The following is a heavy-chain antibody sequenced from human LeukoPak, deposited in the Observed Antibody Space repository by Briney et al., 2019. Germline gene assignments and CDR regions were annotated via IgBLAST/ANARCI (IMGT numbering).Heavy chain of an antibody. CDR3: ASLVETVGAIRW. CDR1: GGSISSYY. Sequence: SETLSLTCTVSGGSISSYYWSWIRQPPGKGLEWIGYIYYSGSTNYNPSLKSRVTISVDTSKNQFSLELSSVTAADTAVYYCASLVETVGAIRWWGQGTLVTVSS. D-gene: IGHD1-26*01. CDR2: IYYSGST. V-gene: IGHV4-59*08. J-gene: IGHJ4*02.